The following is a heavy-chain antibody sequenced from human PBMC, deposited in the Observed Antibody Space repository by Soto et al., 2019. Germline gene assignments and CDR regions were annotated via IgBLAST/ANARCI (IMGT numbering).Heavy chain of an antibody. V-gene: IGHV2-5*02. D-gene: IGHD6-19*01. CDR1: GFPLSSPSMA. CDR2: IYWDEAK. J-gene: IGHJ4*02. CDR3: AHIVVAGLGYYFDY. Sequence: QITLKESGPTLVKPTKPLTLTCTFPGFPLSSPSMAVAWTRQPPGKALEWLTLIYWDEAKRYSPFLKSRLTITKDTSKNQVVLTMSTMDPVDTARYYCAHIVVAGLGYYFDYWGQGTLVTVSS.